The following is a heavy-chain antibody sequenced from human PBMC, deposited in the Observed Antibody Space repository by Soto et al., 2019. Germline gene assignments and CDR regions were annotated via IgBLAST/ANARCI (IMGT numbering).Heavy chain of an antibody. CDR1: GGSISSGGYY. CDR3: ERTVVWFGNPFDY. J-gene: IGHJ4*02. CDR2: IYYSGST. D-gene: IGHD3-10*01. V-gene: IGHV4-31*03. Sequence: QVQLQESGPGLVKPSQTLSLTCTVSGGSISSGGYYWSWIRQHPGKGLEWIGYIYYSGSTYYNPSLKSRVTISVDTSKNQFSLKLSSVTAADTAVYYCERTVVWFGNPFDYWGQGTLVTVSS.